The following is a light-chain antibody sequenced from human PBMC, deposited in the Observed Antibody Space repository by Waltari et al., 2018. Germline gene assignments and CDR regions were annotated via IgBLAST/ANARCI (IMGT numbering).Light chain of an antibody. CDR2: GAS. Sequence: EIVMTQSPATLSLSPGERATLSCRASQSVSRSLAWYQQKPGQAPRLLIDGASSRATGVPDRFSGSGSGTDFTLTINSLEPEDVAVYYCLQRSNWIFTFGPGTKLDIK. V-gene: IGKV3-15*01. CDR1: QSVSRS. J-gene: IGKJ3*01. CDR3: LQRSNWIFT.